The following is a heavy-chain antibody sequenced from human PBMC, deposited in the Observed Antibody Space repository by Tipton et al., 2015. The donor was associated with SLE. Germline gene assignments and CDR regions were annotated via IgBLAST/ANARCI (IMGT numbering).Heavy chain of an antibody. V-gene: IGHV4-31*03. D-gene: IGHD6-19*01. CDR3: ASVAGTSYNWFDP. Sequence: TLSLTCTVSGGSISSGGYYWSWIRQHPGKGLEWIGYIYYSGSTYYNPSLKSRVTVSLDTSKNQFSLKLSSVTAADTAVYYCASVAGTSYNWFDPWGQGTLVTVSS. J-gene: IGHJ5*02. CDR1: GGSISSGGYY. CDR2: IYYSGST.